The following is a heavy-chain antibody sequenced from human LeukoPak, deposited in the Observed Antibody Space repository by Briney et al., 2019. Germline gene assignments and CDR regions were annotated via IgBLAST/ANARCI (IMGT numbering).Heavy chain of an antibody. V-gene: IGHV1-69*06. Sequence: ASVKVSCKASGGTLNSYVISWVRQAPGQGLEWMGGIIPISGTTNYAQKFQGRDTITADKSTSTAYMELSSLRSEDTAVYYCATLCCGSYYMDVWGKGTTVTVSS. J-gene: IGHJ6*03. CDR3: ATLCCGSYYMDV. CDR2: IIPISGTT. CDR1: GGTLNSYV. D-gene: IGHD2-15*01.